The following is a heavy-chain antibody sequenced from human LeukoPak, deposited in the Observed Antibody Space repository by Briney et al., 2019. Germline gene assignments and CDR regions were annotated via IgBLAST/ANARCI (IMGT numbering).Heavy chain of an antibody. V-gene: IGHV4-34*01. D-gene: IGHD2-21*01. J-gene: IGHJ5*02. CDR2: INHSGST. Sequence: PSETLSLTCAVYGGSFRGYYWSWIRKPPGKGLKCIGEINHSGSTNYNPSLKSRVTISVDTSKNQFSLMLSSVTAADTAVYFCARAPIVVVIATSGGWFDPWGQGTLVTVSS. CDR1: GGSFRGYY. CDR3: ARAPIVVVIATSGGWFDP.